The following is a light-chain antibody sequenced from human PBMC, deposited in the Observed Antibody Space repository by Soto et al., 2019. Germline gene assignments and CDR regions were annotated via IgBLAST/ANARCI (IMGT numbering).Light chain of an antibody. V-gene: IGKV3-20*01. CDR2: GAS. CDR1: QSVSSAY. J-gene: IGKJ2*01. CDR3: LQSGSSFYT. Sequence: EIVLTQSPGTLSLSPGERATLSCRASQSVSSAYLAWYQQIPGQAPRLLIYGASSRATGIPDRFSGSGSGTDFTRTISGLEPEDFAVYYCLQSGSSFYTFGQGTKLEIK.